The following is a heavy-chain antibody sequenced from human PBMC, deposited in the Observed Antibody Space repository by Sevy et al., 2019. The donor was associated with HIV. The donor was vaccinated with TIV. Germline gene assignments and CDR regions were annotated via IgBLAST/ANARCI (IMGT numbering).Heavy chain of an antibody. D-gene: IGHD6-19*01. V-gene: IGHV3-11*04. CDR3: ARDSVPGFSNITFDY. CDR2: ISSSGNTI. CDR1: GFTFSDYY. J-gene: IGHJ4*02. Sequence: GGSLRLSCGASGFTFSDYYMTWIRQAPGKGLEWVSYISSSGNTIFYADSVKGRFTVSRDNAKNFLYLQMNSLRADDTALYYCARDSVPGFSNITFDYWGQGTLVTVSS.